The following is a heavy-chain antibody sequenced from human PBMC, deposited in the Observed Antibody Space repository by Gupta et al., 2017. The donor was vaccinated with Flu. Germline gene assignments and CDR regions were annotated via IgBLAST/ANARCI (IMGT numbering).Heavy chain of an antibody. CDR2: INPNSGGT. CDR1: GYTLTPYY. D-gene: IGHD2-2*01. CDR3: AREYQLLTSAFFDY. Sequence: VHLVQSGAELKKPGASVKVPCKFSGYTLTPYYLHWVRQAPGQGLEWMGRINPNSGGTEYAQEFQGRVTMSRDTSISTAYMELRRLRVDDTAIYCCAREYQLLTSAFFDYWGQGALVTVS. J-gene: IGHJ4*02. V-gene: IGHV1-2*06.